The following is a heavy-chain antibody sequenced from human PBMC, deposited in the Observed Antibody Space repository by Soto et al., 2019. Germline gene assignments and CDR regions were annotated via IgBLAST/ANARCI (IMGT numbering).Heavy chain of an antibody. D-gene: IGHD2-15*01. Sequence: QVQLQQWGAGLLKPSETLSLTCAVYGGSFSGYYWSWIRQPPGQRLEWLGEINHTGSTNYNPSLKIRVTISVETSKNQFSLRLSSVTAADTAVYYCARVGGALYCSGGSCYPNFDYWGQGTLVTVSS. CDR2: INHTGST. V-gene: IGHV4-34*01. J-gene: IGHJ4*02. CDR1: GGSFSGYY. CDR3: ARVGGALYCSGGSCYPNFDY.